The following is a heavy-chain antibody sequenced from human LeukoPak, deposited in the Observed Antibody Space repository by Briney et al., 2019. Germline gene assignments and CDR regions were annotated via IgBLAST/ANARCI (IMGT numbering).Heavy chain of an antibody. V-gene: IGHV3-13*01. CDR1: GFTFSSYG. J-gene: IGHJ6*02. CDR3: ARGLRYFDWSPGYGMDV. D-gene: IGHD3-9*01. Sequence: GGSLRLSCAASGFTFSSYGMHWVRQATGKGLEWVSAIGTAGDTYYPGSVKGRFTISRENAKNSLYLQMNSLRAGDTAVYYCARGLRYFDWSPGYGMDVWGQGTTVTVSS. CDR2: IGTAGDT.